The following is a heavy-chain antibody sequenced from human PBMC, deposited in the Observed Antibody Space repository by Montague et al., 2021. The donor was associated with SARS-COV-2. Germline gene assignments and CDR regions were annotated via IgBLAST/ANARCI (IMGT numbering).Heavy chain of an antibody. J-gene: IGHJ4*02. CDR1: GFAVSGNY. CDR3: AREADYGSETYSLDY. D-gene: IGHD3-10*01. V-gene: IGHV3-53*01. CDR2: IYIGGSS. Sequence: SLRLSCAASGFAVSGNYMNRVRQAPGKGLEWVSIIYIGGSSYYSDSVRGRFTISRDNSKNTLYLQMNSLRAEDTAVYYCAREADYGSETYSLDYWGQGALVTVSS.